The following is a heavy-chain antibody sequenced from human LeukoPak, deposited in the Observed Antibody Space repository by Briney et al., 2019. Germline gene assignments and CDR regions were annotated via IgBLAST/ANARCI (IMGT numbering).Heavy chain of an antibody. CDR1: GYTFTNYG. V-gene: IGHV1-18*01. CDR2: ISPYNGNT. Sequence: ASVKVSCKASGYTFTNYGLGWVRQAPGQGPEWMGWISPYNGNTNYAQKLQGRVTMTTDTSTSTAYMELRSLRSDDTAVYYCARGAKELRFLEWYFDYWGQGTLVTVSS. J-gene: IGHJ4*02. CDR3: ARGAKELRFLEWYFDY. D-gene: IGHD3-3*01.